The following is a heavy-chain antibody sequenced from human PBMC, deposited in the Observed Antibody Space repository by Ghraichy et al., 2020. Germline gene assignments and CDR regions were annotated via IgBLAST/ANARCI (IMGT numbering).Heavy chain of an antibody. V-gene: IGHV4-39*01. CDR2: IYYSGST. CDR3: ARSIAVPSSIDY. Sequence: SQTLSLTCTVSGGSISSSSYYWGWIRQPPGKGLEWIGSIYYSGSTYYNPSLKSRVTISVDTSKNQFSLKLSSVTAADTAVYYCARSIAVPSSIDYWGQGTLVTVSS. CDR1: GGSISSSSYY. D-gene: IGHD6-19*01. J-gene: IGHJ4*02.